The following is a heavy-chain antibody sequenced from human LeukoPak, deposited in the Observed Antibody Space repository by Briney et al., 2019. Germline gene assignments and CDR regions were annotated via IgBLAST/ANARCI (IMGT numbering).Heavy chain of an antibody. CDR1: IGSIGNDY. J-gene: IGHJ4*02. CDR2: GHHSESP. D-gene: IGHD1-7*01. Sequence: SETLSLTCTVSIGSIGNDYWSWLRQSPGKGLERIAYGHHSESPNYNPSLKSRVTISVDRSNNRFSLQLSSVTAADTAVYYCARENKGTVHDSTAAFHYWGQGTLVTVSS. V-gene: IGHV4-59*01. CDR3: ARENKGTVHDSTAAFHY.